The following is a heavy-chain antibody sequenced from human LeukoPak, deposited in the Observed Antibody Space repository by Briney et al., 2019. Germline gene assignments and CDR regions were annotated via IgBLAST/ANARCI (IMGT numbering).Heavy chain of an antibody. CDR3: ARATGSYYSLGY. CDR2: IKQDGSEK. V-gene: IGHV3-7*01. CDR1: GFTFSSNW. J-gene: IGHJ4*02. Sequence: GGSLRLSCAASGFTFSSNWMNWVRQAPGKGLEWVANIKQDGSEKYYVDSVKGRFTVSRDNAKNTLYLQMNSLRAEDTAVYYCARATGSYYSLGYWGQGTLVTVSS. D-gene: IGHD1-26*01.